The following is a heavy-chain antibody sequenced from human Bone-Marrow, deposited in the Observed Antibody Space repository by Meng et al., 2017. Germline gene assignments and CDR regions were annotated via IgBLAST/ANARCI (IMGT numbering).Heavy chain of an antibody. D-gene: IGHD6-13*01. V-gene: IGHV1-8*01. CDR2: MNPNSGKT. J-gene: IGHJ4*02. CDR1: GYTYTSYD. CDR3: ARAGIAAAGVDY. Sequence: SVNVTFKASGYTYTSYDIYLVRQATGQGLEWMGWMNPNSGKTCYSQKFQCRVTLTRNTSISTAYMELSSLRSEDTAVYYCARAGIAAAGVDYWGQRTPVTVSS.